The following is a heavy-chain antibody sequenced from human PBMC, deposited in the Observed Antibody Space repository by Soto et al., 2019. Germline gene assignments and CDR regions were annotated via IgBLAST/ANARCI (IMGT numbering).Heavy chain of an antibody. V-gene: IGHV4-39*01. J-gene: IGHJ4*02. D-gene: IGHD6-19*01. Sequence: QLQLQESGPGLVKPSETLSLTCSVSGASISTIIYYWGWIRQPPGKVLEWIGTIYYSGTTYYNPSLKSRVTISVDTSRNQFSLKLRSVTAADTAIYYCARRFEYSTGWYYFDYWGQGTLLTVSS. CDR3: ARRFEYSTGWYYFDY. CDR1: GASISTIIYY. CDR2: IYYSGTT.